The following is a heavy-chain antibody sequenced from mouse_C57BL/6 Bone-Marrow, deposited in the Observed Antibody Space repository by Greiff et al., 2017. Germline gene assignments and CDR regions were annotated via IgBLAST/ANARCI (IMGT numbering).Heavy chain of an antibody. D-gene: IGHD1-1*01. V-gene: IGHV14-4*01. CDR1: GFNITDDY. J-gene: IGHJ2*01. Sequence: EVQLQQSGAELVRPGASVKLSCTASGFNITDDYMHWVKQRPEQGLEWIGWIDPENGDPEYASKFQGKATLTADTSSNTAYLQLSSLPSEDTAVYYCMGYYYGSSYGFDYWGQGTTLTVSS. CDR3: MGYYYGSSYGFDY. CDR2: IDPENGDP.